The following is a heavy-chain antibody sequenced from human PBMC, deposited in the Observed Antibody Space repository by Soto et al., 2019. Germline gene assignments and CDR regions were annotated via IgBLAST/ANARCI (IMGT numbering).Heavy chain of an antibody. CDR1: GGTFSSYA. Sequence: QVQLVQSGAEVKKPGSSVKVSCKASGGTFSSYAISWVRQAPGQGLEWMGWIIAILGKANYAEKFQGRVTITADESTSTAYMELSRLRSEDTAVYYCARERGGAIIVGVTGTFDVWGQGTLVTVSS. V-gene: IGHV1-69*01. D-gene: IGHD3-22*01. CDR2: IIAILGKA. J-gene: IGHJ3*01. CDR3: ARERGGAIIVGVTGTFDV.